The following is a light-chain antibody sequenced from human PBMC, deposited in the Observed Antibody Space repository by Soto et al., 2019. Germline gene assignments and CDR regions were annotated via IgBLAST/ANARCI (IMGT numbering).Light chain of an antibody. J-gene: IGKJ1*01. CDR1: QSVSSN. V-gene: IGKV3-15*01. CDR3: QQYNNWHMT. CDR2: GAS. Sequence: EIVMTQSPATLSVSQGERATLSCRASQSVSSNLAWYQQKPGQAPRLLIYGASTRATGIPARFSGSGSGTEFTLTISSLQSEDFVVYYCQQYNNWHMTFGQGTKVEI.